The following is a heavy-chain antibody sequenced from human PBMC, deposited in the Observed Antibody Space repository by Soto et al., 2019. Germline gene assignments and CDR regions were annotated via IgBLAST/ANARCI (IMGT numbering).Heavy chain of an antibody. D-gene: IGHD6-19*01. CDR2: INHSGST. V-gene: IGHV4-34*01. J-gene: IGHJ6*02. CDR3: ARGPSSGWSRAGGMDV. CDR1: GGSFSGYY. Sequence: SETLSLTCAVYGGSFSGYYWSWIRQPPGKGLEWIGEINHSGSTNYNPSLKSRVTISVDTSKNQFSLKLSSVTAADTAVYYCARGPSSGWSRAGGMDVWGQGTTVTVSS.